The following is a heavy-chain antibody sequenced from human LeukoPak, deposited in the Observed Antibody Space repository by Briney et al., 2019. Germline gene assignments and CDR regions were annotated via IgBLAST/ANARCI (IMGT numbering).Heavy chain of an antibody. J-gene: IGHJ4*02. D-gene: IGHD1-26*01. CDR2: IYHSGST. Sequence: SETLSLTCNVSGFSITSSYYWSWIRQPPGKGLEWIGSIYHSGSTYYNPSLKSRVTMSVDTSKNQFSLNLSSVTAADTAVYYCARVVVGATGDYWGQGTLVTVSS. CDR3: ARVVVGATGDY. CDR1: GFSITSSYY. V-gene: IGHV4-38-2*02.